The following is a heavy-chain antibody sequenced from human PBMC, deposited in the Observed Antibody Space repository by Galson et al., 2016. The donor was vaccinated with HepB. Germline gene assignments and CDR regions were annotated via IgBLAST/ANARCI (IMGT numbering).Heavy chain of an antibody. J-gene: IGHJ6*02. CDR1: GFTFSSYW. CDR3: FAADFGMDV. V-gene: IGHV3-7*01. Sequence: SLRLSCAASGFTFSSYWMSWVRQAPGKGLEWVANIKKDGSETHYVDSVKGRFTISRDNVKNSLYLQMNSLRAEDSAMYYCFAADFGMDVWGRGTTVTVSS. CDR2: IKKDGSET.